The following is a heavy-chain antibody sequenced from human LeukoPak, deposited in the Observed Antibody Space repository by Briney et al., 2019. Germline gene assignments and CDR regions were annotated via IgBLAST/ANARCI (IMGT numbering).Heavy chain of an antibody. CDR1: GFTFSSYA. CDR2: ISGSGGST. J-gene: IGHJ4*02. D-gene: IGHD3-22*01. Sequence: GGSLRLSCAASGFTFSSYAMSWVRQAPGKGLGWVSAISGSGGSTYYADSVKGRFTISRDNSKNTLYLQMNSLRAEDTAVYYCAKDADYYDSSGYYSNYFDYWGQGTLVTVSS. V-gene: IGHV3-23*01. CDR3: AKDADYYDSSGYYSNYFDY.